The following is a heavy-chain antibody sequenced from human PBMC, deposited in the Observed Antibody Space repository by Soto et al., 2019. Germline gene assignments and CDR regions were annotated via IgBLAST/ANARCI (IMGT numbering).Heavy chain of an antibody. J-gene: IGHJ6*02. CDR1: GFTFRNYG. CDR2: IGIGSSTK. CDR3: ARYCSSTSCPLYYYYGMDV. D-gene: IGHD2-2*01. Sequence: GGSLRLSCAASGFTFRNYGMNWVRQAPGKGLEWVSYIGIGSSTKYYADSVKGRFTISRDNAKNSLYLQMNSLRAEDTAVYYCARYCSSTSCPLYYYYGMDVWGQGTTVTVSS. V-gene: IGHV3-48*01.